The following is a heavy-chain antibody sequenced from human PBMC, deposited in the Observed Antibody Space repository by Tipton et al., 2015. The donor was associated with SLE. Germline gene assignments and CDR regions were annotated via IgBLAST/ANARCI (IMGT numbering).Heavy chain of an antibody. D-gene: IGHD2-21*02. J-gene: IGHJ3*02. CDR1: GFTFISYD. CDR2: VWYDGSNK. Sequence: SLRLSCAASGFTFISYDMHWVRQAPGKGLEWVAVVWYDGSNKYNGDFVKGRFTISRDNSKNTLSLQMNSLRVEDTAVYYCAGGGAGGDSDAFEIWGQGTMVIVSS. CDR3: AGGGAGGDSDAFEI. V-gene: IGHV3-33*01.